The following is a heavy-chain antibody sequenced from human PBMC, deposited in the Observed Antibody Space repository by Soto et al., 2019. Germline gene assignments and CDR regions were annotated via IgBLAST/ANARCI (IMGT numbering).Heavy chain of an antibody. V-gene: IGHV3-23*01. J-gene: IGHJ5*02. D-gene: IGHD2-21*02. CDR2: ISGSGGST. CDR3: AIFYGGNSAHTYTIDP. Sequence: EVQLLESGGGLVQPGGSLRLSCAASGFTFSTYAMSWLRQAPGKGLEWVSTISGSGGSTHYADSVKGRFTISRDNSKNTLYLQMNSLRAEDTAVYYCAIFYGGNSAHTYTIDPWGQGTLVTVSS. CDR1: GFTFSTYA.